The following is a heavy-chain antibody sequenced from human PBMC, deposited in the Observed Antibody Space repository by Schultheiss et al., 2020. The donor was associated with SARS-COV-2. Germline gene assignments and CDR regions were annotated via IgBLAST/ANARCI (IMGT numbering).Heavy chain of an antibody. V-gene: IGHV3-33*01. CDR1: GFTFSSYG. Sequence: GGSLRLSCAASGFTFSSYGMHWVRQAPGKGLEWVAVIWYDGSNKYYADSVKGRFTISRDSAKNSLYLQMNSLRAEDTAVYYCARDQDYGWFDPWGQGTLVTVSS. J-gene: IGHJ5*02. CDR3: ARDQDYGWFDP. CDR2: IWYDGSNK. D-gene: IGHD4-17*01.